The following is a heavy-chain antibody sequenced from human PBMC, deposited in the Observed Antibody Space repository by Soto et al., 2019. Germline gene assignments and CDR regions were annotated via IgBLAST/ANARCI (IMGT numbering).Heavy chain of an antibody. J-gene: IGHJ4*02. CDR2: IWYDGSNK. Sequence: QVQLVESGGGVVQPGTSLRLSCAASGFTFKNYGMHWVRQAPGKGLEWVAVIWYDGSNKYYADAVKGRFTISRDDSKNTLYVQMNFVRVENTAMYYCGRDVGVVAVELDHWGQGTLVTVSS. CDR3: GRDVGVVAVELDH. V-gene: IGHV3-33*01. D-gene: IGHD2-15*01. CDR1: GFTFKNYG.